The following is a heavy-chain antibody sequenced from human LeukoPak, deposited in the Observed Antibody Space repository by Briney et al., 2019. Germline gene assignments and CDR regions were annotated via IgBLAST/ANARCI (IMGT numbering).Heavy chain of an antibody. Sequence: GGSLRLSCAASGFTFSSYSMNWVRQAPGKGLEWVSAISGSGGSTYYADSVKGRFTISRDNSKNTLYLQMNSLRAEDTAVYYCAKDPLYSGSYSDYWGQGTLVTVSS. V-gene: IGHV3-23*01. CDR3: AKDPLYSGSYSDY. CDR1: GFTFSSYS. CDR2: ISGSGGST. J-gene: IGHJ4*02. D-gene: IGHD1-26*01.